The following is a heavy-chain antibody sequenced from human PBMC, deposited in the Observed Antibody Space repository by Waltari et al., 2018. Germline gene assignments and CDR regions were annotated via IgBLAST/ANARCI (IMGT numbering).Heavy chain of an antibody. CDR3: AKGPTRGYYYNEYFQH. Sequence: QVQLVESGGGVVQPGGSLRLSCAASGFTFRSYGLHWVRQAPGKGLEWVAFIRYDGSNKYYADSVKGRFTISRDNSKNTLYLQMNSLRAEDTAVYYCAKGPTRGYYYNEYFQHWGQGTLVTVSS. CDR1: GFTFRSYG. J-gene: IGHJ1*01. D-gene: IGHD3-22*01. V-gene: IGHV3-30*02. CDR2: IRYDGSNK.